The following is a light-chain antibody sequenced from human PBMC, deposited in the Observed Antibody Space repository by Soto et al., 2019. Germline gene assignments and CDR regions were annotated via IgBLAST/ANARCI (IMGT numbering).Light chain of an antibody. J-gene: IGKJ4*01. CDR2: WAS. Sequence: DIVVTQSPESLAVSLGETATINCKSSQNLFDSSKTKNYLTWHQQKPGQPPKLLIYWASTRGSGVPDRFTGSGSETHFTLTISSLQAEDVAVYDCQQYYPHPLTFGGGTKVEI. V-gene: IGKV4-1*01. CDR1: QNLFDSSKTKNY. CDR3: QQYYPHPLT.